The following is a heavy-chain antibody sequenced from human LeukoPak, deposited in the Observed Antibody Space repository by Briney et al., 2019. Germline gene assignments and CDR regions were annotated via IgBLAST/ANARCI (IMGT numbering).Heavy chain of an antibody. V-gene: IGHV3-30*19. CDR2: ISYDGSNK. Sequence: PGGSLRLSCAASGFTFSSYGMHWVRQAPGKGLEWVAVISYDGSNKYYADSVKGRFTISRDNSKNTLYLQMNSLRAEDTAVYYCARALYDSLDYWGQGTLVTVSS. J-gene: IGHJ4*02. CDR3: ARALYDSLDY. CDR1: GFTFSSYG. D-gene: IGHD5/OR15-5a*01.